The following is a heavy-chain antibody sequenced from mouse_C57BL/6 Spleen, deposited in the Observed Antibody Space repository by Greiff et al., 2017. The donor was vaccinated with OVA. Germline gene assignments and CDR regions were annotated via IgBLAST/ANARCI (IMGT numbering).Heavy chain of an antibody. D-gene: IGHD1-1*01. CDR1: GYSITSGYY. Sequence: EVKLVESGPGLVKPSQSLSLTCSVTGYSITSGYYWNWIRQFPGNKLEWMGYISYDGSNNYNPSLKNRISITRDTSKNQFFLKLNSVTTEDTATYYCARGYYGSSHYYAMDYWGQGTSVTVSS. J-gene: IGHJ4*01. CDR3: ARGYYGSSHYYAMDY. V-gene: IGHV3-6*01. CDR2: ISYDGSN.